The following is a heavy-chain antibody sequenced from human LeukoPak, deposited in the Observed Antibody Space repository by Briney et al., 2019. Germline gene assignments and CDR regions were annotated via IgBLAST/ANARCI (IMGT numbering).Heavy chain of an antibody. Sequence: GGSLRLSCAASGFTFSSYAMSWVRQAPGKGREWVSAISGSGGSTYYADSVKGRFTVSRDNSKNTLYLQMNSLRAEDTAVYYCAKGQTTGHAFDIWGQGTMVTVSS. CDR3: AKGQTTGHAFDI. D-gene: IGHD1-1*01. V-gene: IGHV3-23*01. J-gene: IGHJ3*02. CDR2: ISGSGGST. CDR1: GFTFSSYA.